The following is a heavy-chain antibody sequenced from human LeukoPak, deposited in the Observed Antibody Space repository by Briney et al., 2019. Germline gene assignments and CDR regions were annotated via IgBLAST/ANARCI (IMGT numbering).Heavy chain of an antibody. CDR1: GYTFTSYD. V-gene: IGHV1-8*03. CDR2: MNPNSGNT. J-gene: IGHJ5*02. D-gene: IGHD3-10*01. Sequence: ASVKVSCKASGYTFTSYDINWVRRATGQGLEWMGWMNPNSGNTGYAQKFQGRVTITRNTSISTAYMELSSLRSEDTAVYYCARGPPVLLWFGEPLPFDPWGQGTLVTVSS. CDR3: ARGPPVLLWFGEPLPFDP.